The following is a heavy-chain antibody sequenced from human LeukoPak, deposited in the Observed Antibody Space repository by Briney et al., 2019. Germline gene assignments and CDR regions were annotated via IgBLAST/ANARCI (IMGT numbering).Heavy chain of an antibody. CDR3: ARASITMVRGVDY. D-gene: IGHD3-10*01. Sequence: PSETLSLSFTVPGGSISSYYWSWIRQTPGKGLEWIGYIYYSGSTNYNPSLKSRVTISVDTSKNQFSLKLSSVTAADTAVYYCARASITMVRGVDYWGQGTLVTVSS. V-gene: IGHV4-59*13. CDR1: GGSISSYY. J-gene: IGHJ4*02. CDR2: IYYSGST.